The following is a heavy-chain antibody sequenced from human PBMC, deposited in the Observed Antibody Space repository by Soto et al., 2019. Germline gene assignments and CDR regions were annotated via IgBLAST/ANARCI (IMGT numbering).Heavy chain of an antibody. V-gene: IGHV4-59*01. Sequence: QVQLQASGPRLVKPSETLSLTCNLSGGSFHNFYWRWIRQPPGKGLEWVGHVHYRRSTNYSPSLSCWATISLGTSKRQLSLTLRSVTAADTAMSFCARGVVFYATTGYCIFVSWGQGIPVTVSS. CDR3: ARGVVFYATTGYCIFVS. CDR2: VHYRRST. CDR1: GGSFHNFY. D-gene: IGHD2-21*02. J-gene: IGHJ4*02.